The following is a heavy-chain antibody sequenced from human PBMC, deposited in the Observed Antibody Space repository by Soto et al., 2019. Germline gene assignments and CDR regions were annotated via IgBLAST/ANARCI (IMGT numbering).Heavy chain of an antibody. Sequence: PSETLSLTCVVSGGSISSGGYSWSWIRQPPGKGLEWIGYMYHSGSTYYNPSLKSRVTISIDRSKNQFSLKLSSVTAADTAVYYCARELGYFDSVALDSWGRGTLVTVSS. V-gene: IGHV4-30-2*01. CDR2: MYHSGST. CDR1: GGSISSGGYS. J-gene: IGHJ4*02. CDR3: ARELGYFDSVALDS. D-gene: IGHD3-22*01.